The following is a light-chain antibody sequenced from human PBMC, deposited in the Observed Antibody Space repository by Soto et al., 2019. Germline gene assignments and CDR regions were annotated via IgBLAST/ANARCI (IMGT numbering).Light chain of an antibody. CDR2: GAS. CDR3: QQYGSSPKT. V-gene: IGKV3-20*01. Sequence: EIVVTQSRGTLSLSPGERATLSCRASQSVSSSYLAWYQQKPGQAPRLLIYGASSRATGIPDRFSGSGSGTDFPLTISRLEPEDFAVYYCQQYGSSPKTVGQGTKV. J-gene: IGKJ1*01. CDR1: QSVSSSY.